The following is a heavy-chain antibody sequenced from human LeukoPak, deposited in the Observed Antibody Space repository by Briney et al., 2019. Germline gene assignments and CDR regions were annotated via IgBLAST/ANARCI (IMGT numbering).Heavy chain of an antibody. Sequence: SETLSLTRTVSGGSISGYYWSWIRRPPGRGLEWIGFVYYSGSTKYNPSLKSRVTISVDTSKNQFSLKLTSVTAADTAVYYCARYGSGSYSDDHFQHWGQGTLVTVSS. CDR2: VYYSGST. D-gene: IGHD3-10*01. V-gene: IGHV4-59*08. J-gene: IGHJ1*01. CDR3: ARYGSGSYSDDHFQH. CDR1: GGSISGYY.